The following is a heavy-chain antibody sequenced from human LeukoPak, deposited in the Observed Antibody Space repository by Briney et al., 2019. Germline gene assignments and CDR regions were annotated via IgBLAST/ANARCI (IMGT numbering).Heavy chain of an antibody. V-gene: IGHV3-23*01. CDR1: GFTFNNYA. CDR3: ARGEDYDILTGIDY. Sequence: GGSLRLSCAASGFTFNNYAMSWVRQAPGKGLEWVSAIGGSGSSTYYTDSVKGRFTISRDNSKNMLYLQMNSLRAEDTAVHYCARGEDYDILTGIDYWGQGTLVTVSS. D-gene: IGHD3-9*01. J-gene: IGHJ4*02. CDR2: IGGSGSST.